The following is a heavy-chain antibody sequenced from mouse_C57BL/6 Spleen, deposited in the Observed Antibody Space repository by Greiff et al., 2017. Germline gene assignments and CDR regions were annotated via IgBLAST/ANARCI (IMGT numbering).Heavy chain of an antibody. D-gene: IGHD1-1*01. CDR2: IYPGSGNT. V-gene: IGHV1-66*01. Sequence: QVQLKQSGPELVKPGASVKISCKASGYSFTSYYIHWVKQRPGQGLEWIGWIYPGSGNTKYNEKFKGKATLKADTSSSTAYMQLSSLTSEDSAVYYWARSYYCGSSAWFAYWGQGTLVTVSA. CDR3: ARSYYCGSSAWFAY. J-gene: IGHJ3*01. CDR1: GYSFTSYY.